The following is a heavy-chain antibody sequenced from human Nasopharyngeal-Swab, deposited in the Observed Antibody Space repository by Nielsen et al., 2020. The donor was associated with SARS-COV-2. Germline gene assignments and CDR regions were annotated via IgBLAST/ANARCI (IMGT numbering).Heavy chain of an antibody. J-gene: IGHJ6*02. CDR3: ARRVARAPRHEGDYYYGMDV. Sequence: IRQPPGKGLEGSGRMYYSGSTYYDPSLKSRVTISVDTSKNQFSLRLSSVTAADTAVYYCARRVARAPRHEGDYYYGMDVWGQGTTVTVSS. V-gene: IGHV4-39*01. D-gene: IGHD3-16*01. CDR2: MYYSGST.